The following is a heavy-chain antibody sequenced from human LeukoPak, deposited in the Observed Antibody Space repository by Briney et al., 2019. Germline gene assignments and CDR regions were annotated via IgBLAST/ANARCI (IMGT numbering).Heavy chain of an antibody. D-gene: IGHD2-21*01. CDR1: GFTFSSYG. Sequence: GRSLRLSCAASGFTFSSYGMHWVRQAPGKGLEWVAVIWYDGSNKYYADFVKGRFTISRDNSKNTLYLQMNSLRAEDTAVYYCARVSVVADPFDAFDIWGQGTMVTVSS. CDR2: IWYDGSNK. CDR3: ARVSVVADPFDAFDI. V-gene: IGHV3-33*01. J-gene: IGHJ3*02.